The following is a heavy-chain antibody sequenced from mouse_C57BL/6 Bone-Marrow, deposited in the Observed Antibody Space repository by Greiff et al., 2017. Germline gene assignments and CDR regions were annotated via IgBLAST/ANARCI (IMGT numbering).Heavy chain of an antibody. V-gene: IGHV14-4*01. CDR1: ASNSTADY. CDR2: FDPVIGDT. J-gene: IGHJ3*01. CDR3: TTDLFLN. Sequence: FHLHQPGPELVRPGASVKLSCTASASNSTADYMHWVKQRLEQGLEWIGWFDPVIGDTEYISKFQGKATLTADTPSNTAYMQLSSLTSEDTAVYYCTTDLFLNWGQGTLVTVSA.